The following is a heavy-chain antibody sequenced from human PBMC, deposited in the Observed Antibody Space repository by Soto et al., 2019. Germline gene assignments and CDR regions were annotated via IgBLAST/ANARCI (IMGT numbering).Heavy chain of an antibody. V-gene: IGHV3-23*01. Sequence: EVQLLESGGGLVQPGGSLRLSCAASGFTFAMSWVRQAPVKGLEWVSAITASGDATFYADSVKGRFTISRDNSKNTLYLQMNSLRSEDTAEYYCAKGGRGRGWYDWGQGTLVTVSS. CDR1: GFTFA. CDR3: AKGGRGRGWYD. CDR2: ITASGDAT. D-gene: IGHD6-19*01. J-gene: IGHJ4*02.